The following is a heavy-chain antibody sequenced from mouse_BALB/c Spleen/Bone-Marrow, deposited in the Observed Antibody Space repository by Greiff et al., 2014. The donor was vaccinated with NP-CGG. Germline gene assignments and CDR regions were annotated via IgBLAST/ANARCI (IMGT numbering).Heavy chain of an antibody. J-gene: IGHJ2*01. Sequence: QVQLQQSGAELARPGASVRMSCKASGYSFTSYTIHWLKQRPGQGLEWIAYIVRSTAYSNYNQKFKDRATLTADKSSSTASMQLSSLTSEDSAVYYCARGGTYDGCYGHFDYWGPGTTLTVSS. CDR1: GYSFTSYT. D-gene: IGHD2-3*01. CDR3: ARGGTYDGCYGHFDY. CDR2: IVRSTAYS. V-gene: IGHV1-4*01.